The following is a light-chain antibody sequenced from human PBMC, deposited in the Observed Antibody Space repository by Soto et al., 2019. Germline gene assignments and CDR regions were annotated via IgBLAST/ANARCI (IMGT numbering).Light chain of an antibody. J-gene: IGLJ2*01. CDR3: CSYAGNYNFI. V-gene: IGLV2-11*01. Sequence: QSVLTQPRSVSGSPGQSVTISCTGTSSDVGGQNHVSWYQHHPGKAPKLMVYDVTKRPSGVPDRFSGSKSGNTASLTISGLQADDETDYYCCSYAGNYNFIFGGGTKLTVL. CDR2: DVT. CDR1: SSDVGGQNH.